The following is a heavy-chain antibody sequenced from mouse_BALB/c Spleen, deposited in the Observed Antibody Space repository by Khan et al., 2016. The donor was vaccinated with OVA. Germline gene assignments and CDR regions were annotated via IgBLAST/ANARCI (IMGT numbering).Heavy chain of an antibody. CDR3: TRDGYSPWFAY. CDR2: IDPENDNT. V-gene: IGHV14-1*02. D-gene: IGHD2-3*01. CDR1: GFNSTDYY. J-gene: IGHJ3*01. Sequence: QVPEAELVRPGALVKLSCQGFGFNSTDYYIHWVKQRPEQGLERIGWIDPENDNTIYDPNFQGKASITADTPSNTAYLQLRSLTSEDTAVYYCTRDGYSPWFAYWGQGTLITVSA.